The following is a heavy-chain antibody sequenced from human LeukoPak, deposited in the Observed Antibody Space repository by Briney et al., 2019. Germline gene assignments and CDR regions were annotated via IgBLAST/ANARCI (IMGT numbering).Heavy chain of an antibody. CDR1: GGTFSSYA. J-gene: IGHJ6*03. CDR3: ARDGELEVDLDYYYYYYYMDV. V-gene: IGHV1-69*05. D-gene: IGHD3-10*01. Sequence: SVKVSCKASGGTFSSYAISWVRQAPGQGLEWMGGIIPIFGTANYAQKFQGRVTITTDESTSTAYMELSSLRSEDTAVYYCARDGELEVDLDYYYYYYYMDVWGKGTTVTVSS. CDR2: IIPIFGTA.